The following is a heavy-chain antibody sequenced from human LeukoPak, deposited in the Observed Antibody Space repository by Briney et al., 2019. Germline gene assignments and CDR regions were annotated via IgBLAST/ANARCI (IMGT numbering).Heavy chain of an antibody. V-gene: IGHV4-34*01. J-gene: IGHJ3*02. CDR1: GGSFSGYY. CDR3: ARADYRNAFDI. CDR2: INHSGST. D-gene: IGHD1-14*01. Sequence: SETLSLTCAVYGGSFSGYYWSWIRQPPGKGLEWIGEINHSGSTNYNPSLKSRVTISVDTSKNQFSLKLSSVTAADTAVYYCARADYRNAFDIWGQGTMVTVSS.